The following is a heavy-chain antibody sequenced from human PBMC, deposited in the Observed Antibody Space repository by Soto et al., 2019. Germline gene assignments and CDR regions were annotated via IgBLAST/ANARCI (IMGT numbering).Heavy chain of an antibody. D-gene: IGHD3-10*01. V-gene: IGHV3-30*18. CDR3: AKEAPMVRGSFDY. CDR2: ISYDGSNK. Sequence: PGGSLRLSCAASGFTFSSYGMHWVRQAPGKGLEWVAVISYDGSNKYYADSVKGRFTISRDNSKNTLYLQMNSLRAEDTAVYYCAKEAPMVRGSFDYWGQGTLVTVSS. CDR1: GFTFSSYG. J-gene: IGHJ4*02.